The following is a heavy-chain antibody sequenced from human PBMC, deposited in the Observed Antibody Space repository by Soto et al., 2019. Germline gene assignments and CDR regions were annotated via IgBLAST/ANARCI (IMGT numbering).Heavy chain of an antibody. CDR2: IDPTHGST. CDR3: ARVPYDTTGYYAF. D-gene: IGHD3-22*01. Sequence: ASVKVSCKASGYTSADFGISWARQAPGQGLEWMGVIDPTHGSTTYAQKFQGRVTMTSDTSTNTVYMELSSLKSEDTAVYYCARVPYDTTGYYAFWGQGTLVTVSS. J-gene: IGHJ4*02. V-gene: IGHV1-46*01. CDR1: GYTSADFG.